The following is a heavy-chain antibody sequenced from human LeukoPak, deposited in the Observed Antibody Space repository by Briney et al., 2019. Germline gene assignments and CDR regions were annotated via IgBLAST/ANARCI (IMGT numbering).Heavy chain of an antibody. CDR1: GFTFSSYS. CDR3: AKDIAMTTVTTRGWAYCYYYGMVV. D-gene: IGHD4-17*01. CDR2: ISSSSSTI. J-gene: IGHJ6*02. Sequence: QPGGSLRLSCAASGFTFSSYSMNWVRQAPGKGLEWVSYISSSSSTIYYADSVKGRFTISRDSAKNSLYLQMNSLRAEDTALYYCAKDIAMTTVTTRGWAYCYYYGMVVWGQGTTVTVSS. V-gene: IGHV3-48*04.